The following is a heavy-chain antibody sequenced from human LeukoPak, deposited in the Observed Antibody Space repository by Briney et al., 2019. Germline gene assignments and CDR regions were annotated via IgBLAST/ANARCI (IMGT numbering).Heavy chain of an antibody. J-gene: IGHJ6*02. CDR3: ARKDGGRDGMDV. D-gene: IGHD4-23*01. CDR2: LNPNTLVT. Sequence: ASVKVSCKASGYTFTDYYMHWVRQAPGQGLEWMGWLNPNTLVTKYAQHFQGRVSMTWDTSISTGYMDLHSLTSDDTAVYYCARKDGGRDGMDVWGQGTTVTVSS. CDR1: GYTFTDYY. V-gene: IGHV1-2*02.